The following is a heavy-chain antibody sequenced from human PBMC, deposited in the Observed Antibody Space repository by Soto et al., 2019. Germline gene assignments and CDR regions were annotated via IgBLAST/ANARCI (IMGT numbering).Heavy chain of an antibody. Sequence: SETLSLTCTVSGGSISSYYWSWIRQPPGKGLEWIGYIYYSGSTNYNPSLKSRVTISVDTSKNQFSLKLSSVTAADTAVYYCAGGSMVRGPTAPPAAFDIWGQGTMVTVSS. V-gene: IGHV4-59*01. J-gene: IGHJ3*02. D-gene: IGHD3-10*01. CDR2: IYYSGST. CDR3: AGGSMVRGPTAPPAAFDI. CDR1: GGSISSYY.